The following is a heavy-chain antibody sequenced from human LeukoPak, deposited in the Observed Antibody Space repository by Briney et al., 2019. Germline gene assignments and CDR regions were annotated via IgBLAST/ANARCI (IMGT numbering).Heavy chain of an antibody. CDR3: ARGDDSSGYYYYFDY. J-gene: IGHJ4*02. D-gene: IGHD3-22*01. V-gene: IGHV4-34*01. CDR1: GGSFSGYY. CDR2: INHSGST. Sequence: SETLSLTCAVYGGSFSGYYWSWIRQPPGKGLEWIGEINHSGSTNYNPSLKSRVTISVDTSKNQFSLKLSSVTAADTAAYYCARGDDSSGYYYYFDYWGQGTLVTVSS.